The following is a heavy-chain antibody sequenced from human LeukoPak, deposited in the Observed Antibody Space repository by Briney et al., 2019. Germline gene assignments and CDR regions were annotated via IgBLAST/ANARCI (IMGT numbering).Heavy chain of an antibody. J-gene: IGHJ3*02. CDR2: IYYSGST. CDR1: GGSFSGYY. CDR3: ARGPVGGTTYNDGDAFDI. D-gene: IGHD1-7*01. Sequence: SETLSLTCAVYGGSFSGYYWSWIRQPPGKGLEWIGYIYYSGSTNYNPSLKSRVTISVDTSKNQFSLKLSSVTAADTAVYYCARGPVGGTTYNDGDAFDIWGQGTMVTVSS. V-gene: IGHV4-59*01.